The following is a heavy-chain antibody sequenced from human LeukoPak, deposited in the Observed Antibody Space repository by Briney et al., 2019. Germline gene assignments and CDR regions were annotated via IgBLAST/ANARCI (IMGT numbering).Heavy chain of an antibody. V-gene: IGHV3-30-3*01. CDR2: ISYDGSNK. CDR1: GFTLSSYA. Sequence: GGSLRLSCAASGFTLSSYAMHWVRQAPGKGLEWVAVISYDGSNKYYADSVKGRFTISRDNSKNTLYLQMNSLRAEDTAVYYCAREPLPYDAFDIWGQGTMVTVSS. CDR3: AREPLPYDAFDI. J-gene: IGHJ3*02.